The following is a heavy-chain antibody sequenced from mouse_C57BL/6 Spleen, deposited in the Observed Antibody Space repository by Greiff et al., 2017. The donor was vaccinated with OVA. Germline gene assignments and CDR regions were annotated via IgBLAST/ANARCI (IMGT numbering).Heavy chain of an antibody. CDR1: GFTFSDYG. Sequence: EVQLQESGGGLVKPGGSLKLSCAASGFTFSDYGMHWVRQAPEKGLEWVAYISSGSSTIYYADTVKGRFTISRDNAKNTLFLQMTSLRSEDTAMYYCARHGSSLWFAYWGQGTLVTVSA. D-gene: IGHD1-1*01. CDR3: ARHGSSLWFAY. CDR2: ISSGSSTI. J-gene: IGHJ3*01. V-gene: IGHV5-17*01.